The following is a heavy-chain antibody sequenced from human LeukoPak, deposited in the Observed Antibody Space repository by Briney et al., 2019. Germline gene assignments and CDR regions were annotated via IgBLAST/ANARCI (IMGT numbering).Heavy chain of an antibody. CDR1: GYTFTGYY. D-gene: IGHD3-10*01. CDR2: INPNSGDT. Sequence: ASVKVSCKASGYTFTGYYMHWVRQAPGQGLEWMGWINPNSGDTNYAQKFQGRVTMTRDTSISTAYMELSRLKSDDTAVYYCARGRLGSYYNGEDYWGQGTLVTVSS. V-gene: IGHV1-2*02. CDR3: ARGRLGSYYNGEDY. J-gene: IGHJ4*02.